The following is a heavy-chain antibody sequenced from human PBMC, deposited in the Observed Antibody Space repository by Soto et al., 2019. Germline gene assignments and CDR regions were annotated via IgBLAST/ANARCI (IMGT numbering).Heavy chain of an antibody. CDR3: DRYSSSSIFDY. CDR1: GGSISSYY. J-gene: IGHJ4*02. CDR2: IYYSGST. V-gene: IGHV4-59*01. D-gene: IGHD6-13*01. Sequence: SETLSLTCTVSGGSISSYYWSWIRQPPGKGLEWIGYIYYSGSTNYNPSLKSRVTISVDTSKNQFSLKLRSVTAADTAVYYCDRYSSSSIFDYWGQGTLVTVSS.